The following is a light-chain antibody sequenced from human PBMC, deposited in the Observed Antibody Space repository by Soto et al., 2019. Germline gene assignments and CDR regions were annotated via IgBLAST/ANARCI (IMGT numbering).Light chain of an antibody. V-gene: IGKV3-20*01. CDR3: QHYRSSPWT. J-gene: IGKJ1*01. Sequence: DIVLTQSPGTLSLSPGERATLSCRASQSVGTYLAWYRQKPGQAPRLLIYTTSHRATDIPESVSGSGSGTDFTLTISRLEPEDFAVYYCQHYRSSPWTVGQGTKVEIK. CDR2: TTS. CDR1: QSVGTY.